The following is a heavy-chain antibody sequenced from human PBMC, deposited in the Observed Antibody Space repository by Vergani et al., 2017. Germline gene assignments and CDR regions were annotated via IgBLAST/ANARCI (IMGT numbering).Heavy chain of an antibody. Sequence: EVQLVESGGGLVQPGGSLRLSCAASGFTFSSYEMNWVRQAPGKGLEWVSYISSSGSTIYYADSVKGRFTISRDNAKNSLYLQMNSLRAEDTAVYYCAREAPLDGDNDACDIWGQGTMVTVSS. J-gene: IGHJ3*02. CDR2: ISSSGSTI. CDR3: AREAPLDGDNDACDI. V-gene: IGHV3-48*03. CDR1: GFTFSSYE. D-gene: IGHD4-17*01.